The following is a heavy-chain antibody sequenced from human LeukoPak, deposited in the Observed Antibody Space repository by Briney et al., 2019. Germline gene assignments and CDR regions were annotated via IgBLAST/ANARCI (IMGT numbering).Heavy chain of an antibody. CDR2: IYPGDSDT. Sequence: GESLKISCKGSVYSFTSYWIGWVRQMPGKGLEWMGIIYPGDSDTRYSPSFQGQVTISADKSISTAYLQWSSLKASDTAMYYCATLNLDYYDSSGTMYYFDYWGQGTLVTVSS. CDR1: VYSFTSYW. CDR3: ATLNLDYYDSSGTMYYFDY. J-gene: IGHJ4*02. D-gene: IGHD3-22*01. V-gene: IGHV5-51*01.